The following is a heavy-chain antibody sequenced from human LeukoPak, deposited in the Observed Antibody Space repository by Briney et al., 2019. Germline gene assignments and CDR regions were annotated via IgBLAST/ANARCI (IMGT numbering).Heavy chain of an antibody. J-gene: IGHJ6*03. CDR1: DFPFSSYE. V-gene: IGHV3-48*03. D-gene: IGHD3-22*01. CDR2: ISGSAGSI. CDR3: VRGGTDYDTSGYYSDYFYHYMDV. Sequence: GGSLRLSCAASDFPFSSYEMNWVRQAPGKGLEWISHISGSAGSIYYSDSVRGRFTISRDNAKNSLYLQMNSLRVEDTAVYYCVRGGTDYDTSGYYSDYFYHYMDVWGKGTTVTISS.